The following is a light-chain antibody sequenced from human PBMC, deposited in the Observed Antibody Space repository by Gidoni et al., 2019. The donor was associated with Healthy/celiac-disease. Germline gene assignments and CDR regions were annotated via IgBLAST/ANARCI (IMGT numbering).Light chain of an antibody. CDR2: GNS. Sequence: QSVLPQPPSVSGPPGQTVTISCTGSSSNIGAGYDVHWYQQLPGTAPKLLTYGNSNRRSGVPDRFSGSKSGTSASLAITGLQAEDEADYYCQSYDSSLSGVVFGGGTKLTVL. J-gene: IGLJ2*01. CDR1: SSNIGAGYD. V-gene: IGLV1-40*01. CDR3: QSYDSSLSGVV.